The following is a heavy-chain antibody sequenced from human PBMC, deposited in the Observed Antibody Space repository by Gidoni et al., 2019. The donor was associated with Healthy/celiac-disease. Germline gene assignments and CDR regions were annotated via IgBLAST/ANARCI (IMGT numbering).Heavy chain of an antibody. V-gene: IGHV4-31*03. J-gene: IGHJ4*02. CDR2: IYYSGST. CDR1: GGSISSGGYY. Sequence: QVQLQESGPGLVKPSQTLSLTCTVSGGSISSGGYYWSWIRQHPGKGLEWIGYIYYSGSTYYNPSLKSRVTISVDTSKNQFSLKLSSVTAADTAVFYCARGAVVVAATPDYWGQGTLVTVSS. CDR3: ARGAVVVAATPDY. D-gene: IGHD2-15*01.